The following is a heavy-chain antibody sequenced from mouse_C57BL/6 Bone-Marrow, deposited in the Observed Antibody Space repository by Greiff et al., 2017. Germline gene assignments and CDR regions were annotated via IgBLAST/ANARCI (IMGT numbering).Heavy chain of an antibody. J-gene: IGHJ2*01. V-gene: IGHV14-4*01. CDR1: GFNIQDDY. CDR3: TVYSNYDYYFDY. Sequence: VHVKQSGAELVRPGASVKLSCTASGFNIQDDYMHWVKQRPEQGLEWIGWIDPEKGDTEYASKFQGKATITADTSSNTAYLQLSSLTSEDTAVYYCTVYSNYDYYFDYWGQGTTLTVSS. D-gene: IGHD2-5*01. CDR2: IDPEKGDT.